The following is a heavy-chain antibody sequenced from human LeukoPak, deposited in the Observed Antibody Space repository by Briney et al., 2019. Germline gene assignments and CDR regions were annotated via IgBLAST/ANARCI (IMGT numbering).Heavy chain of an antibody. CDR2: INPSGGST. J-gene: IGHJ6*02. D-gene: IGHD6-19*01. CDR3: ARVSGIAVAGPAGVDV. Sequence: ASVKVSCKASGYTFTGYYMHWVRQAPGQGLEWMGIINPSGGSTSYAQKFQGRVTMTRDTSTSTVYMELSSLRSEDTAVYYCARVSGIAVAGPAGVDVWGQGTTVTVSS. V-gene: IGHV1-46*01. CDR1: GYTFTGYY.